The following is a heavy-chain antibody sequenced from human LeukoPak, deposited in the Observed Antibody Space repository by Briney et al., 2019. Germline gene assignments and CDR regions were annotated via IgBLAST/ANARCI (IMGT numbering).Heavy chain of an antibody. CDR2: ISYDGSNK. CDR3: AKDWIQLWLPGNWFDP. V-gene: IGHV3-30*18. CDR1: GFTFSSYG. Sequence: GGSLRLSCAASGFTFSSYGMHWVRQAPGKGLEWVAVISYDGSNKYYADSVKGRFTISRDNSKNTLYLQMNSLRAEDTAVYYCAKDWIQLWLPGNWFDPWGQGTLVTVSS. D-gene: IGHD5-18*01. J-gene: IGHJ5*02.